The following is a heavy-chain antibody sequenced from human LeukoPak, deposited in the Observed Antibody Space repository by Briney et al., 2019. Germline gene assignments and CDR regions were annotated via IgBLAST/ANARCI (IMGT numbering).Heavy chain of an antibody. CDR2: ISGSGGST. CDR1: GFTFSSYA. J-gene: IGHJ4*02. Sequence: GGSLRLSCAASGFTFSSYAMSWVRQAPGKGLEWVSVISGSGGSTYSADYLKARFTISRDNSKNTLYLQMNSLRAEDMAVYYCAKDGSHGSGSSHWGQGTLVTVSS. V-gene: IGHV3-23*01. D-gene: IGHD3-10*01. CDR3: AKDGSHGSGSSH.